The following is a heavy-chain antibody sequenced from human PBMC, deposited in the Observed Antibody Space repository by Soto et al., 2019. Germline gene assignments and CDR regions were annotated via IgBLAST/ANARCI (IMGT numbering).Heavy chain of an antibody. Sequence: GASVNVSCKASGYAFSSYAMHWVRQAPGQRLEWMGWINIGSGNTEYSQNFQDRITITRDTSASTVYMELSSLRSEDTAVYYCARDGGDCGYRLIYYYYIGMDVWGQGTTVTVSS. CDR2: INIGSGNT. CDR3: ARDGGDCGYRLIYYYYIGMDV. J-gene: IGHJ6*02. CDR1: GYAFSSYA. V-gene: IGHV1-3*04. D-gene: IGHD2-21*02.